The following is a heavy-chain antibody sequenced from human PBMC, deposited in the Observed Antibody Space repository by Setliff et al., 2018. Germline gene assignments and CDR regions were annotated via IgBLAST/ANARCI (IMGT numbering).Heavy chain of an antibody. Sequence: VASVKVSCKASGYTFTGYYMHWVRQAPGQGLEWMGWINPNSGGTNYAQKFQGRVTMTRDTSISTAYMELSSLRSDDTAVYYCARRGQVTMVRGVTAPASYYYYYMDVWGKGTTVTVSS. J-gene: IGHJ6*03. CDR3: ARRGQVTMVRGVTAPASYYYYYMDV. V-gene: IGHV1-2*02. CDR1: GYTFTGYY. CDR2: INPNSGGT. D-gene: IGHD3-10*01.